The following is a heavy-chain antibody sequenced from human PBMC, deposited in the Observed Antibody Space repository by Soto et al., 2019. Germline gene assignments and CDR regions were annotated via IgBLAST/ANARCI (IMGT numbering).Heavy chain of an antibody. V-gene: IGHV4-30-4*01. CDR2: IYNSGST. J-gene: IGHJ4*02. Sequence: QVQLQESSTGLVKPSQTLSLTCTVSGGSISSGDYYWSWIRQPPGKGLEWIGYIYNSGSTVYNPSLKSRITISVDTSTNQVSLKLSSVTAADTAVYYCARGYGSIDDWGQGTLVTVSS. D-gene: IGHD3-10*01. CDR1: GGSISSGDYY. CDR3: ARGYGSIDD.